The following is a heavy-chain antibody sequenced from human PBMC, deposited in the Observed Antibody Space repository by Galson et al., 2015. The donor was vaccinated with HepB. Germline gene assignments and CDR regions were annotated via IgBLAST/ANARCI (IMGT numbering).Heavy chain of an antibody. J-gene: IGHJ3*02. V-gene: IGHV1-69*04. CDR1: GGTFSSYA. D-gene: IGHD1-1*01. Sequence: SVKVPCKASGGTFSSYAISWVRQAPGQGLEWMGRIIPILGIANYAQKFQGRVTITADKSTSTAYMELSSLRSEDTAVYYCARATTSDAFDIWGQGTMVTVSS. CDR2: IIPILGIA. CDR3: ARATTSDAFDI.